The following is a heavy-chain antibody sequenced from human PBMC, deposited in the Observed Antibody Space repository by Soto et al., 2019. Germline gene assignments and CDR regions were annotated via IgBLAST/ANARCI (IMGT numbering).Heavy chain of an antibody. V-gene: IGHV3-30-3*01. D-gene: IGHD3-10*01. J-gene: IGHJ6*02. Sequence: GGSLRLSCAASGLTLSRFAMHWVRQAPGKGLEWVAVIGYDGSNKDYADSVKGRFTVSRDNSKNTLYLQMNSLRPEDTAVYYCARDPVNYYGSWTYGMDVWGQGTTVTVSS. CDR3: ARDPVNYYGSWTYGMDV. CDR1: GLTLSRFA. CDR2: IGYDGSNK.